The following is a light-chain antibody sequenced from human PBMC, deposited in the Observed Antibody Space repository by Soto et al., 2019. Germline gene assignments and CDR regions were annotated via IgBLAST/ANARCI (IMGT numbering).Light chain of an antibody. Sequence: ETAMTQSPVTLSLSPGERATLSCRASQTVGDNVAWYRQKPGRAPRLLIYGVSTRATGIPARFSGSGSETEFTLTISSLQSEDFAVYYCQQYDNWPPYTFGQGTKLEIK. CDR2: GVS. CDR3: QQYDNWPPYT. CDR1: QTVGDN. J-gene: IGKJ2*01. V-gene: IGKV3-15*01.